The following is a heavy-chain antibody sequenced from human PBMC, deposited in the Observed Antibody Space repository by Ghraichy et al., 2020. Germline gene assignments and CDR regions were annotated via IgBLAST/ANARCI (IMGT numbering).Heavy chain of an antibody. J-gene: IGHJ5*02. V-gene: IGHV4-39*02. Sequence: SETLSLTCTVSGGSISSSSYYWGWIRQPPGKGLEWIGSIYYSGSTYYNPSLKSRVTISVDTSKNQFSLKLSSVTAADTAVYYCARDYDILTGYYNGVGWFDPWGQGTLVTVSS. CDR3: ARDYDILTGYYNGVGWFDP. D-gene: IGHD3-9*01. CDR1: GGSISSSSYY. CDR2: IYYSGST.